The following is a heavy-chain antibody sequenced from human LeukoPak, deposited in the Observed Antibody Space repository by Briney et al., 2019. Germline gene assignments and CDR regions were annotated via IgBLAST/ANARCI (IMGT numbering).Heavy chain of an antibody. Sequence: GGSLRLSCAASGFTFSSYGMHWVRQAPGKGLEWVAVIWYDGSNKYYADSVKGRFTISRDNSKNTLYLQMNSLRAEDTAVYYCARDPPYSSSSGFDYWGQGTLVTVSS. J-gene: IGHJ4*02. CDR3: ARDPPYSSSSGFDY. CDR2: IWYDGSNK. D-gene: IGHD6-6*01. CDR1: GFTFSSYG. V-gene: IGHV3-33*01.